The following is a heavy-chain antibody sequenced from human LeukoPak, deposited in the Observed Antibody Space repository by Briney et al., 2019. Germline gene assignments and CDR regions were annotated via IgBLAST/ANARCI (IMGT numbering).Heavy chain of an antibody. J-gene: IGHJ4*02. CDR3: ARDRDYELGYFDY. CDR1: GFTFDDYA. Sequence: PGRSLRLSCAASGFTFDDYAMHWVRQAPGKGLEWVSGISWNSGSIGYADSVKGRFTISRDNAKNSLYLQMNSLRAEDTAVYYCARDRDYELGYFDYWGQGTLVTVSS. V-gene: IGHV3-9*01. CDR2: ISWNSGSI. D-gene: IGHD7-27*01.